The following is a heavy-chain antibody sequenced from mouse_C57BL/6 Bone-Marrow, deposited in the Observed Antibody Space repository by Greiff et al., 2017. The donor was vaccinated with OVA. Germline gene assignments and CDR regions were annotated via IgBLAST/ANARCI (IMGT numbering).Heavy chain of an antibody. CDR3: ARNYDYSYWYFDV. Sequence: EVMLVESEGGLVQPGSSMKLSCTASGFTFSDYYMAWVRQVPEKGLEWVANINYDGSSNYYLDSLKSRFIISRDNAKNILYLQMSSMNSEDTATYYCARNYDYSYWYFDVWGTGTTGTVSS. J-gene: IGHJ1*03. CDR2: INYDGSSN. V-gene: IGHV5-16*01. CDR1: GFTFSDYY. D-gene: IGHD2-4*01.